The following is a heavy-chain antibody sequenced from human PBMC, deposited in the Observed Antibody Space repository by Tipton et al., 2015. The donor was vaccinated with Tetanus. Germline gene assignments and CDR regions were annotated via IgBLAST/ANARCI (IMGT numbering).Heavy chain of an antibody. J-gene: IGHJ4*02. CDR1: GYTFTNYD. CDR3: ARVHTPGLLGRYPLDY. V-gene: IGHV3-21*01. Sequence: SGAEVKKPGASVKVSCKASGYTFTNYDINWVRQAPGQGLEWVSSISGSSNYINYADSVKGRFTISRANARNSLYLQMNSLRGDDTGVYFCARVHTPGLLGRYPLDYWGQGTLVTVSS. D-gene: IGHD3-9*01. CDR2: ISGSSNYI.